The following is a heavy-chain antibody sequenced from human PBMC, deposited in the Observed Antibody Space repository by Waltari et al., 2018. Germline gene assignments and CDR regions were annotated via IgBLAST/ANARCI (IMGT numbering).Heavy chain of an antibody. CDR2: SYTSGST. Sequence: QVQLQESGPGLVKPSETLSLTCTVSGGSISSYYWSWIRQPAGKGLEWIGRSYTSGSTNYNPTLKSRVTRSVDTSKNQFSLKLSSVTAADTAVYYCARAYCGGDCQDYYYYGMDVWGQGTTVTVSS. D-gene: IGHD2-21*01. J-gene: IGHJ6*02. CDR1: GGSISSYY. V-gene: IGHV4-4*07. CDR3: ARAYCGGDCQDYYYYGMDV.